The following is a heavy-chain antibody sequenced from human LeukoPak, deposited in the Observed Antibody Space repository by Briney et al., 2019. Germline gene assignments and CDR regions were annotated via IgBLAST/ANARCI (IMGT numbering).Heavy chain of an antibody. J-gene: IGHJ4*02. CDR2: ISSSSSYI. D-gene: IGHD3-10*01. CDR1: GFTFSSYS. Sequence: KPGGSLRLSCAASGFTFSSYSMNWVRQAPGKGLEWVSSISSSSSYIYYADSVKGRFTISRGNAKNSLYLQMNSLRAEDTAVYYCAREGRNYYGSFDYWGQGTLVTVSS. V-gene: IGHV3-21*01. CDR3: AREGRNYYGSFDY.